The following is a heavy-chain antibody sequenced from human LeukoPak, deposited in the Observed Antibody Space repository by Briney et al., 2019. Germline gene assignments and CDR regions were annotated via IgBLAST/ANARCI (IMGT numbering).Heavy chain of an antibody. CDR3: ARVEIRGYSGYDPGYFDY. CDR1: GGSISSGGYY. J-gene: IGHJ4*02. V-gene: IGHV4-31*03. Sequence: SETLSLTCTVSGGSISSGGYYWSWIRQHPGKGLEWIGYIYYSGSTYYNPSLKSRVTISVDTSKNQFSLKLSSVTAADTAVYYCARVEIRGYSGYDPGYFDYWGQGTLVTVSS. CDR2: IYYSGST. D-gene: IGHD5-12*01.